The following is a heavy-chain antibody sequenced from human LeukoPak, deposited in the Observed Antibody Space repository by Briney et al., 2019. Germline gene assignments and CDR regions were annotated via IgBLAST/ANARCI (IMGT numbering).Heavy chain of an antibody. CDR1: GGSISSSSYY. Sequence: SETLSLTCTVSGGSISSSSYYWGWIRQPPGKGLEWIGEINHSGSTNYNPSLKSRVTISVDTSKNQFSLKLSSVTAADTAVYYCARGRVRYTVIDYWGQGTLVTVSS. CDR3: ARGRVRYTVIDY. V-gene: IGHV4-39*07. D-gene: IGHD5-18*01. J-gene: IGHJ4*02. CDR2: INHSGST.